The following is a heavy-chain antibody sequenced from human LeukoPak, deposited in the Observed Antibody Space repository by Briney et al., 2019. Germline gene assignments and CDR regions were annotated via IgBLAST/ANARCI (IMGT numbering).Heavy chain of an antibody. CDR1: GFTFSNYN. D-gene: IGHD1-26*01. Sequence: GGSLRLSCAASGFTFSNYNMNWVRHAPGKGLEWVSSITSSSSYIYYADSVKGRFTISRDNAKNSLYLQMNSLRAEDTAVYYCARDPYSGSYSAYYYYYMDVWGKGTTVTVSS. J-gene: IGHJ6*03. CDR2: ITSSSSYI. CDR3: ARDPYSGSYSAYYYYYMDV. V-gene: IGHV3-21*01.